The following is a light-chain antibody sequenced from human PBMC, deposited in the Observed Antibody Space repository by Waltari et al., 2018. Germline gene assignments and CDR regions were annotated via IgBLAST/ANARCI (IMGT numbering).Light chain of an antibody. CDR2: EVT. CDR3: LSYTTRISFV. Sequence: QPALTQPASVSGSPGQSITISCTGSSNDIGNSNHVCWYQQHPGQPPRPSISEVTERPSGVSDRFSGSKSGNTASRTIAGLQAEDEADYYCLSYTTRISFVFGGGTKLSVL. J-gene: IGLJ2*01. V-gene: IGLV2-23*02. CDR1: SNDIGNSNH.